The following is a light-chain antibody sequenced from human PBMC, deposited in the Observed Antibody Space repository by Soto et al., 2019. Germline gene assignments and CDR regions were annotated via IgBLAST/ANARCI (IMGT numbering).Light chain of an antibody. CDR1: QSVSSY. J-gene: IGKJ1*01. Sequence: ESVWTKSHANLSLSPGERATLSCMASQSVSSYLSWYQQKPGQAPRLLIYDASNRATGIPARFSGSGSGTDFTLTISSLEPEDFAVYYSEQRSKRPLAFAQGTKVDIK. CDR2: DAS. V-gene: IGKV3-11*01. CDR3: EQRSKRPLA.